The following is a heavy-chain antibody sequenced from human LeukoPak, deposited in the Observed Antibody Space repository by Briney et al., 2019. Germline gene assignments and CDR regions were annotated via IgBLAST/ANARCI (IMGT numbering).Heavy chain of an antibody. CDR1: GFTFSSYD. D-gene: IGHD3-10*01. CDR3: ARRSSRAGVGAFDI. J-gene: IGHJ3*02. CDR2: IGTAGDT. V-gene: IGHV3-13*01. Sequence: GGSLRLSCAASGFTFSSYDMHWVRQATGKGLEWVSAIGTAGDTYYPGSVKGRFTISRENAKNSLYLQMNSLRAGDTAVYYCARRSSRAGVGAFDIRGQGTMVTVSS.